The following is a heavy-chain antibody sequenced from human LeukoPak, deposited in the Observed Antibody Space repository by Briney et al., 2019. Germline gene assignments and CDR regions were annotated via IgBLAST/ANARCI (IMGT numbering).Heavy chain of an antibody. J-gene: IGHJ4*02. CDR2: ISGSGGST. CDR3: AKDRCHCLLLFDY. V-gene: IGHV3-23*01. D-gene: IGHD2-15*01. CDR1: GFTFSSYA. Sequence: PGGSLRLSCAASGFTFSSYAMSWVRQAPGKGLEWVSAISGSGGSTYYADSVKGRFTISRDNSKNTRYVQVDSVRAGDRAVYYCAKDRCHCLLLFDYWGQGTLVTVSS.